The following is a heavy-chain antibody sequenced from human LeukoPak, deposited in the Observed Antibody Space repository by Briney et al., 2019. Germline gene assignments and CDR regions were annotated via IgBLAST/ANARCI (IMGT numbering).Heavy chain of an antibody. CDR2: INHSGST. J-gene: IGHJ4*02. Sequence: SETLSLTCAVYGGSFSGYYRSWIRQPPGKGLEWIGEINHSGSTNYNPSLKSRVTISVDTSKNQFSLKLSSVTAADTAVYYCASLNWGYAPPNDYWGQGTLVTVSS. CDR3: ASLNWGYAPPNDY. CDR1: GGSFSGYY. V-gene: IGHV4-34*01. D-gene: IGHD7-27*01.